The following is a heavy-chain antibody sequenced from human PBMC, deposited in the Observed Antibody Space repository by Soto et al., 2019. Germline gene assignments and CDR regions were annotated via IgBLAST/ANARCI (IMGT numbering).Heavy chain of an antibody. CDR2: IYYSGST. V-gene: IGHV4-39*01. CDR1: GGSISSSSYY. J-gene: IGHJ6*02. CDR3: ARQSLGVPXGWELLRGEYYYYGMDV. D-gene: IGHD1-26*01. Sequence: SETLSLTCTVSGGSISSSSYYWGWIRQPPGKGLEWIGSIYYSGSTYYNPSLKSRVTISVDTSKNQFSLKLSSVTAADTAVYYCARQSLGVPXGWELLRGEYYYYGMDVWGQGTTVTVSS.